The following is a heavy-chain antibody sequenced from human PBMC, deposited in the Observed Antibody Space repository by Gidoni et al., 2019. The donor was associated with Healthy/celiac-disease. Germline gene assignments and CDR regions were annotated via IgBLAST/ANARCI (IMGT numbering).Heavy chain of an antibody. CDR1: GFTFSSYS. J-gene: IGHJ4*02. CDR2: ISSSSSYI. V-gene: IGHV3-21*01. CDR3: ARLYSSGWYFDY. D-gene: IGHD6-19*01. Sequence: EVQLVESGGGLVKPGGSLRLSCAASGFTFSSYSMNWVRQAPGKGLEWVSSISSSSSYIYYADSVKGRFTISRDNAKNSLYLQMNSLRAEDTAVYYCARLYSSGWYFDYWGQGTLVTVSS.